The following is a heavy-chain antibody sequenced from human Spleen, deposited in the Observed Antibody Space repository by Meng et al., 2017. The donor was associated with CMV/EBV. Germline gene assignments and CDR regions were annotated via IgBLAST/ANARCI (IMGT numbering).Heavy chain of an antibody. CDR1: GFTFSSYA. J-gene: IGHJ5*02. Sequence: SGFTFSSYAIHWVRQAPGQGLEWVAVITYNGTNEYYADSVKGRFTISRDNSKNTLYMQMNSLRAEDTAVYYCARDSMTTVSGWFDPWGQGTLVTVSS. V-gene: IGHV3-30-3*01. D-gene: IGHD4-11*01. CDR3: ARDSMTTVSGWFDP. CDR2: ITYNGTNE.